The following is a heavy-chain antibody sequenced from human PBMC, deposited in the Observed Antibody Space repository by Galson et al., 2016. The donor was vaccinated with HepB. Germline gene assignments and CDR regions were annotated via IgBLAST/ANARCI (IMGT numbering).Heavy chain of an antibody. D-gene: IGHD1-7*01. CDR1: GYSFTTYW. V-gene: IGHV5-51*01. Sequence: SGAEVKKPGESLKISCKASGYSFTTYWIGWVRQVPGKGLEWVGIIYPGDSDTRYSPSFQGQVTISADRSISTAYPRWSSLKASDTAMYYCARRKNYAPDYWGQGTLVTVSS. CDR3: ARRKNYAPDY. CDR2: IYPGDSDT. J-gene: IGHJ4*02.